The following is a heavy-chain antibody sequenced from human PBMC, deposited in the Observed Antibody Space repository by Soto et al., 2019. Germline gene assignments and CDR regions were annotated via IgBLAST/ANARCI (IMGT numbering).Heavy chain of an antibody. V-gene: IGHV3-30*18. CDR2: ISYDGSNK. J-gene: IGHJ4*02. CDR1: GFTFSSYG. Sequence: QVQLVESGGGVVQPGRSLRLSCAASGFTFSSYGMHWVRQAPGKGLEWVAVISYDGSNKYYEVSVKGRFTISRDNSKNTLYLQMNSLRAEDTAVYYCAKTDIAAAGKDYWGQGTLVTVSS. D-gene: IGHD6-13*01. CDR3: AKTDIAAAGKDY.